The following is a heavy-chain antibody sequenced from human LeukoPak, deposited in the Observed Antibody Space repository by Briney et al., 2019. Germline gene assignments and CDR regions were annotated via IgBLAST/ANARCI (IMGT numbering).Heavy chain of an antibody. CDR2: IIPIFGTA. Sequence: GASVKVSCKASGGTFSSYAISWVRQAPGQGLEWMGGIIPIFGTANYAQKFQGRVTITADESTSTAYMELSSLRSEDTAVYYCARGSSSSWYSPVGYFDYWGQGTLVTVSS. CDR1: GGTFSSYA. CDR3: ARGSSSSWYSPVGYFDY. V-gene: IGHV1-69*01. J-gene: IGHJ4*02. D-gene: IGHD6-13*01.